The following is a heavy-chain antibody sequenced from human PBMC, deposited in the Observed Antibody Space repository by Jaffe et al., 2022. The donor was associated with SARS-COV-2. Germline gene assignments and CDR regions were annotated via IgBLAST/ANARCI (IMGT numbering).Heavy chain of an antibody. CDR3: ARDPQEDYYDSSGYYYSFDY. CDR2: ISYDGSNK. D-gene: IGHD3-22*01. CDR1: GFTFSSYA. V-gene: IGHV3-30-3*01. Sequence: QVQLVESGGGVVQPGRSLRLSCAASGFTFSSYAMHWVRQAPGKGLEWVAVISYDGSNKYYADSVKGRFTISRDNSKNTLYLQMNSLRAEDTAVYYCARDPQEDYYDSSGYYYSFDYWGQGTLVTVSS. J-gene: IGHJ4*02.